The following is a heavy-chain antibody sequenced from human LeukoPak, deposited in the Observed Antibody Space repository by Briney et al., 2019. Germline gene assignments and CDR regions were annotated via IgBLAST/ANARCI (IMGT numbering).Heavy chain of an antibody. V-gene: IGHV1-2*02. CDR1: GYTLTGYY. D-gene: IGHD1-7*01. CDR3: ARTELDLYYFDY. CDR2: INPNSGGT. J-gene: IGHJ4*02. Sequence: ASVKVSCKASGYTLTGYYMHWVRQAPGQGLEWMGWINPNSGGTNYAQKFQGRVTMTRDTSISTAYMELSRLRSDDTAVYYCARTELDLYYFDYWGQGTLVTVSS.